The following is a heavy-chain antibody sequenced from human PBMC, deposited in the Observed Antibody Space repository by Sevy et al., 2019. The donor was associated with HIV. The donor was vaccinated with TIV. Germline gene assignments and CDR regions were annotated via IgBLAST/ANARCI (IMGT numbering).Heavy chain of an antibody. CDR3: ARGDGRTIDY. J-gene: IGHJ4*02. CDR1: GFNYPNSW. CDR2: MNQDGRDK. D-gene: IGHD2-2*01. Sequence: GGSLRLSCAASGFNYPNSWMSWVRQAPGSGLEWVANMNQDGRDKYYVDSVKGRFSISRDNAKNSLFLQMNSLRAEDTAMFYCARGDGRTIDYWGQGTAVTVSS. V-gene: IGHV3-7*01.